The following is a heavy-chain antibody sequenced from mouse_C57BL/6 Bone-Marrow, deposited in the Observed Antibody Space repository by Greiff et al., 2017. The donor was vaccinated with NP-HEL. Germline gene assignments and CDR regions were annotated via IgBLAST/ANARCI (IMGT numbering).Heavy chain of an antibody. CDR1: GYTFTSYG. CDR2: IYPRSGNT. V-gene: IGHV1-81*01. Sequence: VQLQQSGAELARPGASVKLSCKASGYTFTSYGISWVKQRTGQGLEWIGEIYPRSGNTYYNEKFKGKATLTADKSSSTAYMELRSLTSEDSAVYFCAKRGYGSGAWFAYCGQGTLVTVSA. CDR3: AKRGYGSGAWFAY. J-gene: IGHJ3*01. D-gene: IGHD1-1*01.